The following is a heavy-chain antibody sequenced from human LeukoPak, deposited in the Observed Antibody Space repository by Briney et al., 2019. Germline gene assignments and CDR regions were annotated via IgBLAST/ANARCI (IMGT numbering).Heavy chain of an antibody. J-gene: IGHJ4*02. V-gene: IGHV1-69*06. CDR3: ARDDYVSAGGKAFDY. Sequence: ASVKVSCKASGGTFSSYAIGWVRQAPGQGLEWMGGIIPIFGTANYAQKFQGRVTITADKSTSTAYMELSSLRSEDTAVYYCARDDYVSAGGKAFDYWGQGTLVTVS. D-gene: IGHD3-16*01. CDR2: IIPIFGTA. CDR1: GGTFSSYA.